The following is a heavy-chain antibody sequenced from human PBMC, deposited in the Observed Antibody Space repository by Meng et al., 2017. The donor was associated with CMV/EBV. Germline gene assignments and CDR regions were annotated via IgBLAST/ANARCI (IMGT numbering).Heavy chain of an antibody. V-gene: IGHV3-21*01. Sequence: GESLKISCAASGFTFSSYSMNWVRQAPGKGLEWVSSISSSSSYKYYADSVKGRFTISRDNAKNSLYLQMNSLRAEDTAVYYCARVGYSNYEPLYYYYGMDVWGQGTTVTVSS. CDR1: GFTFSSYS. CDR2: ISSSSSYK. J-gene: IGHJ6*02. CDR3: ARVGYSNYEPLYYYYGMDV. D-gene: IGHD4-11*01.